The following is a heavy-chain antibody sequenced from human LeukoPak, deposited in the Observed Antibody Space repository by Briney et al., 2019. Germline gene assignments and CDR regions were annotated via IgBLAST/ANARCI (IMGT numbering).Heavy chain of an antibody. D-gene: IGHD6-13*01. CDR3: ARDSAIPAAGRSDQSLDY. CDR2: INPNSGST. Sequence: GASVKLSCTASGCTFTGYYVDWVRRAPGQGLEWMGWINPNSGSTYYAQNFQGRVTMTRDTSISTAYMELSRLRSDDTAVYYCARDSAIPAAGRSDQSLDYWGQGTLVTVSS. J-gene: IGHJ4*02. CDR1: GCTFTGYY. V-gene: IGHV1-2*02.